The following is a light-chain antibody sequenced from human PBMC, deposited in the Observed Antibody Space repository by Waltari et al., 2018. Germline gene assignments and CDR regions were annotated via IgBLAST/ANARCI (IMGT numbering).Light chain of an antibody. V-gene: IGLV2-14*01. CDR1: SSDIGAFNF. CDR2: DVS. Sequence: QSGLTQPASVSGSPGQSITISRAATSSDIGAFNFISWYQQRPAKAPELLVYDVSQRPSGVSTRFSGSKSDNTAALTISGFQADDDAVYYCSSVASSTAGIFGGGTKVTVL. CDR3: SSVASSTAGI. J-gene: IGLJ2*01.